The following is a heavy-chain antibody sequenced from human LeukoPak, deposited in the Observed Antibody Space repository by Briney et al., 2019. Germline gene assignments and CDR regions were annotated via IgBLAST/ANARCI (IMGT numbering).Heavy chain of an antibody. CDR1: GGPISSGGYY. V-gene: IGHV4-31*03. CDR2: IYYSGST. J-gene: IGHJ6*03. D-gene: IGHD3-16*02. Sequence: SETLSLTCTVSGGPISSGGYYWSWIRQHPGKGLEWIGYIYYSGSTYYNPSLKSRVTISVDTSKNQFSLKLSSVTAADTAVYYCARNVYDYVWGSYRYYYYYYMDVWGKGTTVTVSS. CDR3: ARNVYDYVWGSYRYYYYYYMDV.